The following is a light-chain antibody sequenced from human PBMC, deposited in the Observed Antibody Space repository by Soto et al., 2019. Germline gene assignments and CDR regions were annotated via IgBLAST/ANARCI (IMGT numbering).Light chain of an antibody. J-gene: IGKJ1*01. V-gene: IGKV1-39*01. CDR1: QGISTY. CDR2: AAS. Sequence: DIQMTQSPSSLSESAGDRVTITCLASQGISTYLNWYQQKPGKAPKLLIYAASSLQSGVPSRFSGSGSETDFTLTISSLQPEDFATYYCQQSYSTTWTCGQGTTVDIK. CDR3: QQSYSTTWT.